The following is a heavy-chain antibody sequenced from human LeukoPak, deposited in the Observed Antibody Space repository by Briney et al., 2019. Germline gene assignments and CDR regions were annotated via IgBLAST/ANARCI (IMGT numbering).Heavy chain of an antibody. CDR3: AKGSYYDSSGSFYFDY. CDR2: ISGSGDNT. J-gene: IGHJ4*02. Sequence: GGSLRLSCAASGFIFSDHYMDWVRQAPGKGLEWVSGISGSGDNTYYADSVKGRFTISRDNSKNTLYVQVNSLGTEDTAAYYCAKGSYYDSSGSFYFDYWGQGTLVTVSS. D-gene: IGHD3-22*01. CDR1: GFIFSDHY. V-gene: IGHV3-23*01.